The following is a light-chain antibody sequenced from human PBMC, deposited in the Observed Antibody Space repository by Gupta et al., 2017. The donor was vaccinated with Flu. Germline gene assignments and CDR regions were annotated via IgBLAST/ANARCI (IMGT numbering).Light chain of an antibody. J-gene: IGLJ3*02. CDR1: NIESKT. CDR2: DDS. Sequence: SYVLTQPPSVSVTPGQTARIPCGGNNIESKTVHWYQQKPGQAPVVVVCDDSDRPSGIPERFSGSNSGNTATLTISRVEAGDKADYYCQVWDSSSNRWVFGGGTKLTVL. V-gene: IGLV3-21*02. CDR3: QVWDSSSNRWV.